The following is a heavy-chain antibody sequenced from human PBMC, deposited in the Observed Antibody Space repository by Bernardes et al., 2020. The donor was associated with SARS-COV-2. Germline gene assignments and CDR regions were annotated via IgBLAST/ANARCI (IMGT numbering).Heavy chain of an antibody. Sequence: GGSLRLSCAASGFTFSGSAMHWVRQASGKGLEWVGRIRSKANSYATAYAASVKGRFTISRDDSKNTAYLQMNSLKTEDTVVYYCTRLSGSYDPRAPFDYWGQGTLVTVSS. V-gene: IGHV3-73*01. D-gene: IGHD1-26*01. CDR1: GFTFSGSA. J-gene: IGHJ4*02. CDR2: IRSKANSYAT. CDR3: TRLSGSYDPRAPFDY.